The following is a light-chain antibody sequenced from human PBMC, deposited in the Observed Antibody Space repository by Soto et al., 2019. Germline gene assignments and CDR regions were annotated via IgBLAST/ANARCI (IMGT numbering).Light chain of an antibody. J-gene: IGLJ2*01. CDR3: QSYDRSLSGAAV. CDR1: SSNIGTDYD. Sequence: QSVLTQPPSVSGAPGQRVTLSCTGSSSNIGTDYDVHWYQQVPGTAPKLLIYRNTNRPSGVPDRFSGSKSGTSASLAITGLQAEDEADYYCQSYDRSLSGAAVFGGGTKLTVL. CDR2: RNT. V-gene: IGLV1-40*01.